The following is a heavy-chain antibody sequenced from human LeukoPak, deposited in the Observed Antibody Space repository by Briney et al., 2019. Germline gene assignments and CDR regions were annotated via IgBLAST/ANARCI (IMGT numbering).Heavy chain of an antibody. CDR3: ARARPGSYDY. J-gene: IGHJ4*02. Sequence: SETLSLTCTVSGGSISSGSYYWSWIRQPAGKGLEWIGRIYTSGSTNYNPSLKSRVTISVDTSKNQFSLKLSSVTAADTAVYYCARARPGSYDYWGQGTLVVVSS. CDR2: IYTSGST. D-gene: IGHD5-18*01. CDR1: GGSISSGSYY. V-gene: IGHV4-61*02.